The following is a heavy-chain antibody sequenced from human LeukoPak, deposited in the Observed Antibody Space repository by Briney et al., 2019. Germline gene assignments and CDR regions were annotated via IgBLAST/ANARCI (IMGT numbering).Heavy chain of an antibody. CDR3: ARVNATVVVVAATWNWFDP. CDR1: GYTFTSYG. J-gene: IGHJ5*02. V-gene: IGHV1-18*01. D-gene: IGHD2-15*01. CDR2: ISAYNGNT. Sequence: GASVKVSCKASGYTFTSYGISWVRQAPGQGLEWMGWISAYNGNTNYAQKLQGRVTMTTDTSTSTAYMELRSLRSEDTAVYYCARVNATVVVVAATWNWFDPWGQGTLVTVSS.